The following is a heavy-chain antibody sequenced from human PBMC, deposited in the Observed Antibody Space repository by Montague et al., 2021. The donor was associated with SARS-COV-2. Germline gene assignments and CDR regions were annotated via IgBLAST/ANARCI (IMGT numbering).Heavy chain of an antibody. CDR1: GDSISRYY. Sequence: SETLSLTSSVSGDSISRYYWSWIRQSDGKGLEWIGRIYTGGYVNYNPALQSRVSMSVDTSKSQVSLNVTSVTAADTAVYYCARAIWHLDVWGRGILVTVSS. J-gene: IGHJ2*01. CDR3: ARAIWHLDV. CDR2: IYTGGYV. V-gene: IGHV4-4*07.